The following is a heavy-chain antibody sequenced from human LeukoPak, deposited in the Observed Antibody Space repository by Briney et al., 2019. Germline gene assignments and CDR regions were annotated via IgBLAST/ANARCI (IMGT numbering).Heavy chain of an antibody. V-gene: IGHV1-2*02. J-gene: IGHJ5*02. D-gene: IGHD2-2*01. CDR2: INPNSGGT. CDR3: ARGWEYQLLLRGRGWFDP. Sequence: GASVKVSCKASGYTFTGYYMHWVRQAPGQGLEWMGWINPNSGGTNYAQKFQGRVTMTRDTSISTAYMELSRLRSDDTAVYYGARGWEYQLLLRGRGWFDPWGQGTLVTVSS. CDR1: GYTFTGYY.